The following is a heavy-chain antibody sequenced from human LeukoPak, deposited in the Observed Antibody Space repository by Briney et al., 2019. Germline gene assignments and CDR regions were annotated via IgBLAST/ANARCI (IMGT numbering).Heavy chain of an antibody. Sequence: GGSLRLSCAASGFTFSSHWMSWVRQAPGKGLEWVANIKQDGSEKYYVDSVKGRFTTSRDNAKSSQYLQMNRLRAEDTAVYYCARYSCGGGFDYWGQGTLVTVSS. CDR2: IKQDGSEK. CDR3: ARYSCGGGFDY. D-gene: IGHD6-19*01. CDR1: GFTFSSHW. J-gene: IGHJ4*02. V-gene: IGHV3-7*05.